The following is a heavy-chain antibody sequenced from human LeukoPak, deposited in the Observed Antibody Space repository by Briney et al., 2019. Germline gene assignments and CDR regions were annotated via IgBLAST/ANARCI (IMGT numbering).Heavy chain of an antibody. CDR1: GYTFTSYY. D-gene: IGHD2-2*01. V-gene: IGHV1-2*04. J-gene: IGHJ6*02. Sequence: ASVKVSCKASGYTFTSYYMHWVRQAPGQGLEWMGWINPNSGGTNYAQKVQGWVTMTRDTSISTAYMELSRLRSDDTAVYYCARSEKYCSSTSCYLYYYYGMDVWGQGTTVTVSS. CDR2: INPNSGGT. CDR3: ARSEKYCSSTSCYLYYYYGMDV.